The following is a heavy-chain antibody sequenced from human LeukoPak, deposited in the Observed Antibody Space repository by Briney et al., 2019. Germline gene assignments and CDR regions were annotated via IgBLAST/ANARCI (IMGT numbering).Heavy chain of an antibody. D-gene: IGHD2-21*02. V-gene: IGHV4-34*01. CDR3: ARRSPLMAVVTAHYYDY. CDR2: ISYSGNT. CDR1: GGSFSGYC. J-gene: IGHJ4*02. Sequence: SETLSLTCAVYGGSFSGYCWSWIRQPPGKGLEWIGEISYSGNTYYNPSLKSRVTISKDTSKNQFSLKLNSVTASETAVYYCARRSPLMAVVTAHYYDYWGPGTLVIVSS.